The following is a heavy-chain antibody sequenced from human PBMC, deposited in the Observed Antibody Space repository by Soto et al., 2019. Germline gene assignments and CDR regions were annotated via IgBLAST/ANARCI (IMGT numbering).Heavy chain of an antibody. CDR3: KGYCSGVSCHLPYHFAY. CDR1: GGSISSSSYY. Sequence: PSETLSLTCTVSGGSISSSSYYWGWIRQPPGKGLEWIGSIYYSGSTYYNPSLKSRVTISVDTSKNHFSLKLSSVTAADTAVYYCKGYCSGVSCHLPYHFAYWGPGTLVTLSS. CDR2: IYYSGST. V-gene: IGHV4-39*01. J-gene: IGHJ4*02. D-gene: IGHD2-15*01.